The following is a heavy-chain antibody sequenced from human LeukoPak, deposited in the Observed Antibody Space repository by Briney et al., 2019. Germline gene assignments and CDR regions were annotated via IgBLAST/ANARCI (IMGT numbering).Heavy chain of an antibody. V-gene: IGHV1-2*02. Sequence: ASVKVSCKASGYTSTGYYMHWVRQAPGQGLEWMGWINPNSGGTNYAQKFQGRVTMTRDTSISTAYMELSRLRSDDTAVYYCARVPGLLWFGELSKYYFDYWGQGTLVTVSS. CDR2: INPNSGGT. D-gene: IGHD3-10*01. CDR1: GYTSTGYY. J-gene: IGHJ4*02. CDR3: ARVPGLLWFGELSKYYFDY.